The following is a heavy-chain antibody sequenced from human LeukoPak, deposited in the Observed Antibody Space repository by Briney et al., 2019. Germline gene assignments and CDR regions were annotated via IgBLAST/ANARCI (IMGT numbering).Heavy chain of an antibody. CDR3: AKRVYYDFWSGYSTYGMDV. D-gene: IGHD3-3*01. CDR1: GFTFSSYA. V-gene: IGHV3-23*01. Sequence: PGGSLRLSCAASGFTFSSYATSWVRQAPGKGLEWVSAISGSGGSTYYADSVKGRFTISRDNSKNTLYLQMNSLRAEDTAVYYCAKRVYYDFWSGYSTYGMDVWGQGTTVTVSS. CDR2: ISGSGGST. J-gene: IGHJ6*02.